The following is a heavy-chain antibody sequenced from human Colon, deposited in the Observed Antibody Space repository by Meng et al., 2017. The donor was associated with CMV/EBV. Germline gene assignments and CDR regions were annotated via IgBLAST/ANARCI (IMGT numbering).Heavy chain of an antibody. V-gene: IGHV3-48*03. J-gene: IGHJ5*02. CDR1: GFTFSDYE. D-gene: IGHD3-22*01. CDR2: ISSRGSTI. Sequence: GESLKISCVASGFTFSDYEINWVRLAPGKGLEWISYISSRGSTIYYADSVKGRFTISRDNAEKSVYLQMNSLRAEDTAVYYCARVRLPGAYHDSDGSAIKNWFDPWGQGTLVTVSS. CDR3: ARVRLPGAYHDSDGSAIKNWFDP.